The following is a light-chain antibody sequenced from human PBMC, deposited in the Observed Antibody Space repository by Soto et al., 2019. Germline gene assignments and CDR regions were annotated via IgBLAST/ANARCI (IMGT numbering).Light chain of an antibody. J-gene: IGLJ1*01. Sequence: QSVLTQPASASGSPGQSITISCTGTSSDVGGYNYVSWYQQHPGKAPKLMIYEVSNRPSGVSNRFSGSKSGNTASLTISGLQAEDEADYYCSSYTSISTYVFGTGTSSPS. V-gene: IGLV2-14*01. CDR3: SSYTSISTYV. CDR2: EVS. CDR1: SSDVGGYNY.